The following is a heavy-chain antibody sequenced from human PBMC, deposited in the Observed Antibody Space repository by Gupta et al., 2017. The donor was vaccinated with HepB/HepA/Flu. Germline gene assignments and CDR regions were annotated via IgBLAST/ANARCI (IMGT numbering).Heavy chain of an antibody. Sequence: QLQLQESGPGLVKPSETLSLTCTVPGGSISSSSYYWGWIRPPPGKGLEWIGSIYYSGSTYYNPSLKSRVTISVDTSKNQFSLKLSSVTAADTAVYYCARRPRCSSTSCLLFDFWGQGTLVTVSS. CDR1: GGSISSSSYY. J-gene: IGHJ4*02. D-gene: IGHD2-2*01. CDR3: ARRPRCSSTSCLLFDF. CDR2: IYYSGST. V-gene: IGHV4-39*01.